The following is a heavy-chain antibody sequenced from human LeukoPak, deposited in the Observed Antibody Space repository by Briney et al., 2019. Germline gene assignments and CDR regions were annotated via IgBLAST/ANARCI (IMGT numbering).Heavy chain of an antibody. CDR3: ASKDYYDSSGYLVSWFDP. J-gene: IGHJ5*02. D-gene: IGHD3-22*01. CDR1: GGSITTNNW. Sequence: SGTLSLTCAVSGGSITTNNWWSWVRQSPGKGLEWIGEIFHTGSTKYNPSLKSRVTISVDKSKNQFSLKLSSVTAADTAVYYCASKDYYDSSGYLVSWFDPWGQGTLVTVSS. CDR2: IFHTGST. V-gene: IGHV4-4*02.